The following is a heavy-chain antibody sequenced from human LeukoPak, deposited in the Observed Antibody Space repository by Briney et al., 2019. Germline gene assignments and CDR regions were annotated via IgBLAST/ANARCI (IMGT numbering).Heavy chain of an antibody. D-gene: IGHD4-17*01. CDR2: IKSKSDHETT. V-gene: IGHV3-15*01. CDR1: GFTFSKAW. CDR3: TTIGTVTPWYYYGMDV. J-gene: IGHJ6*02. Sequence: GGSLRLSCAASGFTFSKAWMSWVRQAPGKGLEWVGRIKSKSDHETTDYAAPVKGRFIISRDDSTNTVYLQMNSLKTEDTAVYYCTTIGTVTPWYYYGMDVWGQGTTVTVSS.